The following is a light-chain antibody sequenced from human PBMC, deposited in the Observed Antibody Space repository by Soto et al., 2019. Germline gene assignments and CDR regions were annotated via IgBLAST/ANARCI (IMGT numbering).Light chain of an antibody. CDR1: QSIVYSNGQAY. CDR2: RAS. V-gene: IGKV2-30*01. Sequence: DVVMTQSPLSLPVILGQPASISCRSSQSIVYSNGQAYLSWFQQRPGQSPRRLIYRASNRDSVVPDRFSGSGSGTDFTLQIDRVETEDVGIYYCMQGTKWPPTFGRGTRVEIK. J-gene: IGKJ1*01. CDR3: MQGTKWPPT.